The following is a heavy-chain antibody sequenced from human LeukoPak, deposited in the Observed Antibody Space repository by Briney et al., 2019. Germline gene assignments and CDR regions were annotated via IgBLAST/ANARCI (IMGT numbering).Heavy chain of an antibody. V-gene: IGHV1-69*05. J-gene: IGHJ5*02. D-gene: IGHD2-15*01. CDR1: GGTFSSYA. CDR3: ARATYCSGGSCSDL. CDR2: IIPIFGTA. Sequence: SVQVSCQASGGTFSSYAISWVRRAPGQGLEWIGGIIPIFGTANYAQKFQGRVTITTDESTSTAYMELSSLRSEDTAVYYCARATYCSGGSCSDLWGQGTLVTVSS.